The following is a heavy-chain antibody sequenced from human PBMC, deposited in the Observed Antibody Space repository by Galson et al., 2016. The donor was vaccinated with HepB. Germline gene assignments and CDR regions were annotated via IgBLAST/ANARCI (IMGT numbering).Heavy chain of an antibody. Sequence: SLRLSCAASGFTVSSHFISWVRQAPGKGLQWVSVIYSAGNAYYADSVKGRFTISSDDSSNTLYLQMNSLRVEDTAVYYCTRERPFPSYWGQGTLVTVSS. V-gene: IGHV3-66*01. CDR3: TRERPFPSY. D-gene: IGHD1-1*01. CDR2: IYSAGNA. J-gene: IGHJ4*02. CDR1: GFTVSSHF.